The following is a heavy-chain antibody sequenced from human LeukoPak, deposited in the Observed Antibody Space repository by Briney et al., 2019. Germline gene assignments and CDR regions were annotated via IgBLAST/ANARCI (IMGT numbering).Heavy chain of an antibody. CDR2: IKTKTEGGTT. CDR1: GFTFSNAY. Sequence: PGGSLRLSCAASGFTFSNAYINWVRQAPGKGLEWVARIKTKTEGGTTDYAAPVKGRFTISRDDSKNTVYLQMNGLKTEDTAVYYCVSQFFDLWGQGTLVTVPS. D-gene: IGHD5-24*01. CDR3: VSQFFDL. J-gene: IGHJ4*02. V-gene: IGHV3-15*01.